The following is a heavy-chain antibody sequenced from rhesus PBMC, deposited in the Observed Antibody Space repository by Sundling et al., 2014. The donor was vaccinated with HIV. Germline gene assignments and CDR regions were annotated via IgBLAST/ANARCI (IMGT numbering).Heavy chain of an antibody. Sequence: EVQLVESGGGVVQPGGSLRLSCAASGFTFDDYAMHWVRQAPGKGLEWVSGINWDGDSTYYADSVKGRFTISRDNAKNSLYLQMDSLRAEDTALYYCTRDRDVLVLPRYCFDYWGQGVLVTVSS. CDR2: INWDGDST. CDR3: TRDRDVLVLPRYCFDY. V-gene: IGHV3-67*01. D-gene: IGHD2-2*01. J-gene: IGHJ4*01. CDR1: GFTFDDYA.